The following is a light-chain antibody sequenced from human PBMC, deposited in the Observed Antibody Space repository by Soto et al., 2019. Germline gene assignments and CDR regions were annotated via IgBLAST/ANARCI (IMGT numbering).Light chain of an antibody. CDR2: DNN. Sequence: QSALTQPPSVSAAPGRTVTISCSGTSSNIGNSFVSWYQQLPGTAPRLLIYDNNERPSGIPDRFSGSKSGTSATLRITGLQTGDEADYYCGAWDGGLSAFVFGTGTKLTVL. V-gene: IGLV1-51*01. CDR1: SSNIGNSF. J-gene: IGLJ1*01. CDR3: GAWDGGLSAFV.